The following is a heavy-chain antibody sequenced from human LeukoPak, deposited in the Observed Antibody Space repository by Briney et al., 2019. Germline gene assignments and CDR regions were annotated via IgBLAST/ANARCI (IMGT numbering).Heavy chain of an antibody. V-gene: IGHV1-2*02. Sequence: ASVKVSCKASGYTFTGYYMHWVRQAPEQGLEWMGWINPNSGGTNYAQKFQGRVTMTRDTSISTAYMELSRLRSDDTAVYYCARVPDGYDRFDPWGQGTLVTVSS. J-gene: IGHJ5*02. CDR1: GYTFTGYY. D-gene: IGHD5-24*01. CDR3: ARVPDGYDRFDP. CDR2: INPNSGGT.